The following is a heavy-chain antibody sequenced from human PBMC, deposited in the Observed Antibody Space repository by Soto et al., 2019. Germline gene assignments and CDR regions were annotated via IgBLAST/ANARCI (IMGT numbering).Heavy chain of an antibody. Sequence: GGSLRLSCAASGFTFSSYSMNWVRQAPGKGLEWVSSISSSSRFIYYPDSVKGRFTISRDNAKNSLYLQMSSLRAEDTAVYYCARGFDILTGLYFQHWGQGTLVTVSS. D-gene: IGHD3-9*01. CDR2: ISSSSRFI. V-gene: IGHV3-21*01. J-gene: IGHJ1*01. CDR3: ARGFDILTGLYFQH. CDR1: GFTFSSYS.